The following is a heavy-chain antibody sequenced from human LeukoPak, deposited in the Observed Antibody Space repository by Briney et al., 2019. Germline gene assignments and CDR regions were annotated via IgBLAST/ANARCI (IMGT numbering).Heavy chain of an antibody. D-gene: IGHD3-22*01. J-gene: IGHJ4*02. CDR1: GFTFSSYA. V-gene: IGHV3-23*01. Sequence: GGSLRLSCATSGFTFSSYAMSWVRQAPGKGLEWVSAISGSGGSTYYADSVKGRFTISRDNSKNTLYLQMNSLRAEDTAVYYCAKGYTSDSTMIVVDATPFDYWGQGTLVTVSS. CDR3: AKGYTSDSTMIVVDATPFDY. CDR2: ISGSGGST.